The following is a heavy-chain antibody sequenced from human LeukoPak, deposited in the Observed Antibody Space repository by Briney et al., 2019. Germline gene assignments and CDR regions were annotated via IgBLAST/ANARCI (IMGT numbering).Heavy chain of an antibody. J-gene: IGHJ4*02. V-gene: IGHV3-53*01. CDR1: GFTASSNY. D-gene: IGHD3-10*01. CDR3: AKVMIRGVIITCFDY. Sequence: SGGSLRLSCAASGFTASSNYMSWVRQAPGKGLEWVSVIYSGGSTYYADSVKGRFTISRDNSKNTLYLQMNSLRAEDTAVYYCAKVMIRGVIITCFDYWGQGTLVTVSS. CDR2: IYSGGST.